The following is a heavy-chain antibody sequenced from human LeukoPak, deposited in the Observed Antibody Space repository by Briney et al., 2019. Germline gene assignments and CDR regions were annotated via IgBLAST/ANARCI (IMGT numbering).Heavy chain of an antibody. CDR1: GFTVSRNY. D-gene: IGHD5-24*01. V-gene: IGHV3-66*01. Sequence: PGGSLRLSSAASGFTVSRNYMSWVRQAPGKGLEWVSVIYIDGNTYYADSVRGRFTISRDNSKNPVYLQMNRLRAEDTAVYYCARGDGYNFFDSWGQGTLVTVSS. CDR2: IYIDGNT. J-gene: IGHJ4*02. CDR3: ARGDGYNFFDS.